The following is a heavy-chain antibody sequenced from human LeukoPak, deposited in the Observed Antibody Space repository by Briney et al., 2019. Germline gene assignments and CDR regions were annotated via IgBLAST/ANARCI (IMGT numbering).Heavy chain of an antibody. V-gene: IGHV4-59*12. CDR3: ARGGWYYDSSGYYRV. J-gene: IGHJ4*02. CDR2: IYHSGST. D-gene: IGHD3-22*01. Sequence: SETLSLTCTVSGGSISSYYWSWIRQPPGKGLEWIGEIYHSGSTNYNPSLKSRVTISVDKSKNQFSLKLSSVTAADTAVYYCARGGWYYDSSGYYRVWGQGTLVTVSS. CDR1: GGSISSYY.